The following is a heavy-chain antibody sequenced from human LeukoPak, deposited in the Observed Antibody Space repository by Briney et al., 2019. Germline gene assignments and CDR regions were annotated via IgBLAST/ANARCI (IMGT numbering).Heavy chain of an antibody. CDR1: GGSISSYY. CDR2: IYYSGST. J-gene: IGHJ4*02. V-gene: IGHV4-59*12. Sequence: SETLSLTCTVSGGSISSYYWSWIRQPPGKGLEWIGSIYYSGSTYYNPSLKSRVTISVDTSKNQFSLKLSSVTAADTAVYYCARVISGDCDYWGQGTLVTVSS. D-gene: IGHD2-21*02. CDR3: ARVISGDCDY.